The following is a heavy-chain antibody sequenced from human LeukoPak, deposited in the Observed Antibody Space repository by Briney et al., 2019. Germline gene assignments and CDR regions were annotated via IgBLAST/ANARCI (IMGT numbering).Heavy chain of an antibody. Sequence: GGSRQIYGQGSGYNFTTYWSAGGRQLPGKGGEGMGIIYPVHSDPRYRPSFQGQVPLSADRSISTVYLQWSRLKASDTAVYYCARPRGYNYGSLDYWGQGTLVTVSS. J-gene: IGHJ4*02. CDR3: ARPRGYNYGSLDY. CDR1: GYNFTTYW. CDR2: IYPVHSDP. D-gene: IGHD5-18*01. V-gene: IGHV5-51*01.